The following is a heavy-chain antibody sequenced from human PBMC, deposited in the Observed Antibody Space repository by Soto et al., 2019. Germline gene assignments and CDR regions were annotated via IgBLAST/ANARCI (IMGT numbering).Heavy chain of an antibody. D-gene: IGHD1-7*01. CDR2: ISANSGDT. V-gene: IGHV1-18*04. Sequence: ASVKVSCKASGYSFTSYGFNWVRQAPGQGLGWMGWISANSGDTNYAQNLQGRVTMTTDTSTSTVYMELRSLTSDDTAVYYCARAGASNWNYVSSSSWGQGTLVTVSS. CDR1: GYSFTSYG. CDR3: ARAGASNWNYVSSSS. J-gene: IGHJ4*02.